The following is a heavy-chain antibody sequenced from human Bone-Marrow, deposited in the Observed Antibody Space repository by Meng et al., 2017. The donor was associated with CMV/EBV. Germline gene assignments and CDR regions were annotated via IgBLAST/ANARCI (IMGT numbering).Heavy chain of an antibody. CDR3: AKEGTGGSSWDYFDD. CDR1: GFTFSRFA. J-gene: IGHJ4*02. CDR2: ISGSGGST. Sequence: GESLKISCAASGFTFSRFAMSWVRQAPGKGLEWVSAISGSGGSTYYADSVKGRFTLYRDNSKNTLDLQMNSLRAEDTAVYYCAKEGTGGSSWDYFDDWGPGRLVSVSS. D-gene: IGHD6-13*01. V-gene: IGHV3-23*01.